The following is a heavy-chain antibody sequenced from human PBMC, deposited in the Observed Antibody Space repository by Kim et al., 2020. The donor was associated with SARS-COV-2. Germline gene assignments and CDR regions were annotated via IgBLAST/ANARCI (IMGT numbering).Heavy chain of an antibody. J-gene: IGHJ4*02. CDR1: GYTFTSYY. V-gene: IGHV1-46*01. Sequence: ASVKVSCKASGYTFTSYYMHWVRQAPGQGLEWMGIINPSGGSTSYAQKFQGRVTMTRDTSTSTVYMELSSLRSEDTAVYYCASIAAAGTEFDYWGQGTLVTVSS. D-gene: IGHD6-13*01. CDR2: INPSGGST. CDR3: ASIAAAGTEFDY.